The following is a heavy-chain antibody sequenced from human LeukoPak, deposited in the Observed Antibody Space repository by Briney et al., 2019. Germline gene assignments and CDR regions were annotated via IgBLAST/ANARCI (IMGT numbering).Heavy chain of an antibody. V-gene: IGHV3-30*03. J-gene: IGHJ3*02. CDR1: GITFSSYG. D-gene: IGHD4-17*01. Sequence: GGSLRLSCAASGITFSSYGMPWVRQAPGKGLEWVAVISYDGSKKYYANSVKGRFTISRDNSKNTLYLQMNSLRAEDTAVYYCAAYYGDYVSGAFDIWGQGTMVTVSS. CDR2: ISYDGSKK. CDR3: AAYYGDYVSGAFDI.